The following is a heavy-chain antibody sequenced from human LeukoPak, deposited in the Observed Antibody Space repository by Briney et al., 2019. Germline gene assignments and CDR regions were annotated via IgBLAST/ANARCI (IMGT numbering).Heavy chain of an antibody. Sequence: GGSLRLSCAASGFTFSSYWMHWVRQAPGKGLVWVSRINSDGSSTSYADSVKGRFTISRDNAKNTLYLQMNSLRAEDTAVYYCARAHYDFWSGYSNSMDVWGQGTTVTVSS. CDR3: ARAHYDFWSGYSNSMDV. J-gene: IGHJ6*02. CDR1: GFTFSSYW. D-gene: IGHD3-3*01. CDR2: INSDGSST. V-gene: IGHV3-74*01.